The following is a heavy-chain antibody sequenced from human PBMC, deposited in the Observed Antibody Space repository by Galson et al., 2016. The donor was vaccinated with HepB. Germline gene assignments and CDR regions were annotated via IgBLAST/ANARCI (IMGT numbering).Heavy chain of an antibody. CDR2: IYHSGST. Sequence: TLSLTCAVSGGSISSGGYSWNWIRQPPGKGLEWIGYIYHSGSTYYNPSLKSRVTISADRSKNQFSLKLASVTAADTAVYHCARAAGDSGSYFFDSWGQGTLVTVSS. CDR3: ARAAGDSGSYFFDS. CDR1: GGSISSGGYS. V-gene: IGHV4-30-2*01. D-gene: IGHD3-10*01. J-gene: IGHJ4*02.